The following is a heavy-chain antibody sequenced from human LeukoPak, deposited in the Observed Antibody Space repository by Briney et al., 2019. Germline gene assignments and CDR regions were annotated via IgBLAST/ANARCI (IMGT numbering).Heavy chain of an antibody. CDR2: IYHSGGT. Sequence: SETLSLTCTVSGGSITSSSYYWGWIRQPPGKGLEWIGYIYHSGGTTYNPSLKSRVTVSVDTSKNQFSLKLSSVTAADTAIYYCARTYYYGSGRYFDYWGQGTLVTVSS. CDR3: ARTYYYGSGRYFDY. D-gene: IGHD3-10*01. J-gene: IGHJ4*02. CDR1: GGSITSSSYY. V-gene: IGHV4-61*05.